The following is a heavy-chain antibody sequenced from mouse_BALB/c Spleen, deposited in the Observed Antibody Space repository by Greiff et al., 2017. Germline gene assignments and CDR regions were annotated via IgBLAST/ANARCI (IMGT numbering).Heavy chain of an antibody. CDR1: GFSLTGYG. V-gene: IGHV2-6-7*01. CDR3: ARGDYFDY. J-gene: IGHJ2*01. CDR2: IWGDGST. Sequence: QVQLKEPGPGLVAPSQSLSITCPVSGFSLTGYGVNWVRQPPGKGLEWLGMIWGDGSTVYNSALKSRLSISKDNSKSQVFLKMNSLQTDDTARYYCARGDYFDYWGQGTTLTVSS.